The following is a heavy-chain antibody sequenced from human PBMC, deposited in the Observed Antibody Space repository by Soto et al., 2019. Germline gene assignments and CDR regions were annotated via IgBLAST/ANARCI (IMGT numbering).Heavy chain of an antibody. J-gene: IGHJ4*02. CDR2: INHSGIT. CDR3: AKVRRDFAWLSELDYFDY. D-gene: IGHD3-9*01. Sequence: SEPLSLACAGYGGSFIGYYWSWIRQTPGKGLEWIGEINHSGITNYNPSLRSRVTISVDTAKNQFSLKLSSVTAADTAVYYCAKVRRDFAWLSELDYFDYWGQGTPVTVSS. CDR1: GGSFIGYY. V-gene: IGHV4-34*01.